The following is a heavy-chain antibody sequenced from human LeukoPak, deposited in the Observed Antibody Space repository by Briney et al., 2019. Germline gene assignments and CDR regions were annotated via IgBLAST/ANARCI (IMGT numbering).Heavy chain of an antibody. CDR2: ISYDGSNK. Sequence: GGSLRLSRAASGFTFSSYGMHWVRQAPGKGLEWVAVISYDGSNKYYADSVKGRFTISRDNSKNTLDLQMNSLRAEDTAVYYCAKATLSGDFYFDYWGQGTLVTVSS. J-gene: IGHJ4*02. D-gene: IGHD2-21*02. CDR1: GFTFSSYG. V-gene: IGHV3-30*18. CDR3: AKATLSGDFYFDY.